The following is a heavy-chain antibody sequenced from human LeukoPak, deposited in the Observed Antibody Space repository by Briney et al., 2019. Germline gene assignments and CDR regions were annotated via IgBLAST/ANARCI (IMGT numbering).Heavy chain of an antibody. Sequence: ASVKVSCKASGYTFTGYYMHWVRQAPGQGLEWMGRINPNSGGTNYAQKFQGRVTVSRDTSISTTYLELNTLTSDDTAVYYCARGYSGYDLKFDPWGQGTLDTVSS. J-gene: IGHJ5*02. CDR3: ARGYSGYDLKFDP. V-gene: IGHV1-2*06. CDR1: GYTFTGYY. CDR2: INPNSGGT. D-gene: IGHD5-12*01.